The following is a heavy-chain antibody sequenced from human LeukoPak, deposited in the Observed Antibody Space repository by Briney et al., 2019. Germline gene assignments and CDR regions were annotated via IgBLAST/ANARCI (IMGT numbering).Heavy chain of an antibody. J-gene: IGHJ4*02. Sequence: PGGSLRLSCAASGFTFSSYSMNWVRQAPGKGLEWVANIKQDGSEKYYVDSVKGRFTISRDNAKNSLYLQMSSLRAGDTAVYYCARGGGPYYYDSSGYFDYWGQGTLVTVSS. CDR2: IKQDGSEK. V-gene: IGHV3-7*01. CDR3: ARGGGPYYYDSSGYFDY. CDR1: GFTFSSYS. D-gene: IGHD3-22*01.